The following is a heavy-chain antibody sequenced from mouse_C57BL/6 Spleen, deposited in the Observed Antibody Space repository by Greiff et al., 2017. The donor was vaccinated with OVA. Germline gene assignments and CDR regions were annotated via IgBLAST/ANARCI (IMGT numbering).Heavy chain of an antibody. CDR1: GYTFTSYW. Sequence: QVQLQQPGTELVKPGASVKLSCKASGYTFTSYWMHWVKQRPGQGLEWIGNINPSNGGANYNEKFKSKATLTVDKFSSAAYMELNILTSEDSAVCYCARGGGTLFAYWGQGTLVTVSA. J-gene: IGHJ3*01. CDR3: ARGGGTLFAY. CDR2: INPSNGGA. V-gene: IGHV1-53*01. D-gene: IGHD4-1*01.